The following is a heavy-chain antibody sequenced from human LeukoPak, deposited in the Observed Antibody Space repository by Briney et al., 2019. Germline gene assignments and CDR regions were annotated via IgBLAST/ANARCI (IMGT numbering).Heavy chain of an antibody. V-gene: IGHV4-4*07. D-gene: IGHD6-19*01. CDR2: IYTSGST. CDR3: ASHSSGWHPTPLDV. CDR1: GGSISSYY. J-gene: IGHJ6*02. Sequence: SEALSLTRTVSGGSISSYYWSWIRQPAGKGLEWIGRIYTSGSTNYNPSLKSRVTMSVDTSKNQFSLKLSSVTAADTAVYYCASHSSGWHPTPLDVWGQGTTVTVSS.